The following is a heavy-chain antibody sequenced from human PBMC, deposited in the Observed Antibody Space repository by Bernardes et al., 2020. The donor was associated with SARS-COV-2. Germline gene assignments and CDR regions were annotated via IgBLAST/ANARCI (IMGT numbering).Heavy chain of an antibody. J-gene: IGHJ5*02. CDR2: IYYSGST. V-gene: IGHV4-59*08. CDR3: ARLSRGYCSGGRCYSGFDP. D-gene: IGHD2-15*01. Sequence: SETLSLTCTVSGGSISSYYWSWIRQPPGKGLEWIGYIYYSGSTNYNPSLKSRVTISVDTSKNQFSLKLSSVTAADTAVYYCARLSRGYCSGGRCYSGFDPWGQGTLVTVSS. CDR1: GGSISSYY.